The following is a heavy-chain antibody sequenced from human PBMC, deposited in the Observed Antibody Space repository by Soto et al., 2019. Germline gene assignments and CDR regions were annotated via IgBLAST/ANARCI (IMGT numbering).Heavy chain of an antibody. CDR2: VYYTGRT. V-gene: IGHV4-30-4*01. Sequence: SETLSLTCTVSGGSIRSGDYYWTWIRQPPGKGLEWIGYVYYTGRTNYNPSLKSRVTMSVDTSKNQFSLKLSSVTAADTAVYYCVGVDGYSYGYSFDYWGHGTLVTVSS. CDR3: VGVDGYSYGYSFDY. CDR1: GGSIRSGDYY. J-gene: IGHJ4*01. D-gene: IGHD5-18*01.